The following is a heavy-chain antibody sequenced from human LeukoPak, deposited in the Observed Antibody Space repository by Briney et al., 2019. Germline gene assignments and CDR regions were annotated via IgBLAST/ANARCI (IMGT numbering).Heavy chain of an antibody. Sequence: SETLSLTCTVSGYSITSGYHWGRIRQPPGKGLEWIGGIHHSGSTYYNTSLRSRVTISVDTSKNQFSLKLSSVTAADTAVYYCVRVHDYLWGSYRFFDHWGQGTLVTVSS. CDR1: GYSITSGYH. CDR2: IHHSGST. CDR3: VRVHDYLWGSYRFFDH. J-gene: IGHJ4*02. V-gene: IGHV4-38-2*02. D-gene: IGHD3-16*02.